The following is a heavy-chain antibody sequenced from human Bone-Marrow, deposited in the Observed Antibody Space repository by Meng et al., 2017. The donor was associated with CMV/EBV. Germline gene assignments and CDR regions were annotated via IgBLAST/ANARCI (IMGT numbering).Heavy chain of an antibody. D-gene: IGHD2-2*01. CDR2: ISAYNGNT. CDR3: ARDFYCSSTSCVDY. J-gene: IGHJ4*02. V-gene: IGHV1-18*01. CDR1: GYTFTSYG. Sequence: ASVKVSCKASGYTFTSYGISWVRQAPGQGLEWMGWISAYNGNTNYAQKLQGRVTMTTDTSTSTAYMELRSLRSDDTAVYYCARDFYCSSTSCVDYWGQGTLVTVFS.